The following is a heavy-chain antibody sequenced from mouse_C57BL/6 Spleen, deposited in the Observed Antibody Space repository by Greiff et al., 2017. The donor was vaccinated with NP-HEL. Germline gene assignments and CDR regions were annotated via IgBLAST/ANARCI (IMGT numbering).Heavy chain of an antibody. CDR1: GFTFTDYY. J-gene: IGHJ4*01. Sequence: EVQLVESGGGLVQPGGSLSLSCAASGFTFTDYYMSWVRQPPGKALEWLGFIRNKANGYTTEYSASVKGRFTTSRDNSQSILYLQMNALRAEDSATYYCARSLGRGAMDYWGQGTSVTVSS. CDR3: ARSLGRGAMDY. CDR2: IRNKANGYTT. D-gene: IGHD4-1*01. V-gene: IGHV7-3*01.